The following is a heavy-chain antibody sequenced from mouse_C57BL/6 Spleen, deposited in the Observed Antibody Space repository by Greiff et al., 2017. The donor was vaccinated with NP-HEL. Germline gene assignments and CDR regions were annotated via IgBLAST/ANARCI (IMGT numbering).Heavy chain of an antibody. V-gene: IGHV1-81*01. CDR3: ARAGCSGFYYCAMDY. J-gene: IGHJ4*01. CDR1: GYTFTSYG. D-gene: IGHD1-1*01. CDR2: IYPRSGNT. Sequence: QVQLKESGAELARPGASVKLSCKASGYTFTSYGISWVKQRTGQGLEWIGEIYPRSGNTYYNEKFKGKATLTAEKSSSTAYMALRSLTSEDSAVYFCARAGCSGFYYCAMDYWGQGTTVTVSS.